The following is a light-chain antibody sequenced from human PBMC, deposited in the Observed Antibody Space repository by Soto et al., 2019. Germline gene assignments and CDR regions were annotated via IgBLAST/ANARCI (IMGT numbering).Light chain of an antibody. CDR1: QSVSSN. J-gene: IGKJ4*01. Sequence: EKVMTQSPVTLSVSPGERATLSCRASQSVSSNLAWYQQKPGQAPRLLIYGASTRATGIPARFSGSGSGTEFTLTISSLQSEDFALYYCQQYNNWPLTFGGGTKVEIK. CDR2: GAS. V-gene: IGKV3-15*01. CDR3: QQYNNWPLT.